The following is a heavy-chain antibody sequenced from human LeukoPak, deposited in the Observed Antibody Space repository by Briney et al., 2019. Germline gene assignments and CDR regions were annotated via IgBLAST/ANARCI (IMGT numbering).Heavy chain of an antibody. D-gene: IGHD6-19*01. CDR1: GYTLTELS. CDR3: ATVSVGIAVETIAYYYYMDV. V-gene: IGHV1-24*01. J-gene: IGHJ6*03. Sequence: ASVKVSCKVSGYTLTELSMHWVRQAPGKGLEWMGGFDSEDGETIYAQKFQGRVTMTEDTSIDTTYMELSSLRSEDTAVYYCATVSVGIAVETIAYYYYMDVWGKGTTVTVSS. CDR2: FDSEDGET.